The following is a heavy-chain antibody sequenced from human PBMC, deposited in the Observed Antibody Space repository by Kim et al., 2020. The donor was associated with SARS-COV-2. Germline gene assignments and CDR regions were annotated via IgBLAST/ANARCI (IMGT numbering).Heavy chain of an antibody. J-gene: IGHJ4*02. V-gene: IGHV4-59*01. CDR3: ARNTAFGVVSLDY. Sequence: YKPSLRSRVTTSVATSQNQFSLNLNSVTAADTATYFCARNTAFGVVSLDYWGQGTLVTVSS. D-gene: IGHD3-3*01.